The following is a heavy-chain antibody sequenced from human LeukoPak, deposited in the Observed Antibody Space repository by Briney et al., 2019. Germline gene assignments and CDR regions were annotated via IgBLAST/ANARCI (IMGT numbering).Heavy chain of an antibody. CDR1: GYTFTGYF. J-gene: IGHJ4*02. CDR3: ARDRPPHFSGTYGHLDY. D-gene: IGHD3-10*01. CDR2: FKSSNGDT. Sequence: ASVKVSCKASGYTFTGYFMHWVRQAPGQGLEWMGWFKSSNGDTNHAQKFHGRVTMTRDTSISTAYMELSRLTSDDTAVYYCARDRPPHFSGTYGHLDYWGQGTLVTVSS. V-gene: IGHV1-2*02.